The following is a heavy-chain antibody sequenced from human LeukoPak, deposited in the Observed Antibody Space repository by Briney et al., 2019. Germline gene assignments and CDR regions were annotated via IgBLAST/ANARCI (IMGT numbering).Heavy chain of an antibody. V-gene: IGHV4-59*01. J-gene: IGHJ5*02. Sequence: SETLSLTCTVSGGSISSYYWSWIRQPPGKGLEWIGYIYYSGSTNYNPSLKSRVTISVDTSKNQSSLKLSSVTAAGTAVYYCARVETTVTTEVWFDPWGQGTLVTVSS. CDR2: IYYSGST. CDR1: GGSISSYY. D-gene: IGHD4-17*01. CDR3: ARVETTVTTEVWFDP.